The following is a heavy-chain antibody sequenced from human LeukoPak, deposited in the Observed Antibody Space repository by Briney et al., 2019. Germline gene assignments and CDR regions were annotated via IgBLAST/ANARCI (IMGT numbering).Heavy chain of an antibody. V-gene: IGHV4-39*01. CDR3: ARHYVQQWLVPMGAAFDI. J-gene: IGHJ3*02. CDR2: IYYSGST. Sequence: SETLSLTCTVSGGSISSSSYYWGWIRQPPGKGLEWIGSIYYSGSTYYNPSLKSRVTISVDTSKNQFSLKLSSVTAADTAVYYCARHYVQQWLVPMGAAFDIWGQGTMVTVSS. D-gene: IGHD6-19*01. CDR1: GGSISSSSYY.